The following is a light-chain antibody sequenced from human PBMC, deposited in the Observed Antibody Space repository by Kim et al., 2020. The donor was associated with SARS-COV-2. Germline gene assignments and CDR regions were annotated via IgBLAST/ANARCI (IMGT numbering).Light chain of an antibody. Sequence: DIQMTQSPSTLSASVGDRVTITCRASQSISTWLAWYQVKPGKAPKLLFYKTSSLESGVPSRFSGSGSGTEFTLTISSLQPDDFATYYCQQYRTFGQGTKVEIK. CDR3: QQYRT. CDR1: QSISTW. V-gene: IGKV1-5*03. CDR2: KTS. J-gene: IGKJ1*01.